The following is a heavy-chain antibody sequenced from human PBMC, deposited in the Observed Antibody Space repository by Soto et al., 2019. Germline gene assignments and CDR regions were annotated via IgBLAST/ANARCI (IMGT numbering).Heavy chain of an antibody. D-gene: IGHD3-3*01. CDR3: ARGLRLRFLEWLPQRGFDP. CDR1: GGSISSGDYY. J-gene: IGHJ5*02. V-gene: IGHV4-30-4*01. CDR2: IYYSGST. Sequence: TLSLTCTVSGGSISSGDYYWSWIRQPPGKGLEWIGYIYYSGSTYYNPSLKSRVTISVDTSKNQFSLKLSSVTAADTAVYYCARGLRLRFLEWLPQRGFDPWGQGTLVTVSS.